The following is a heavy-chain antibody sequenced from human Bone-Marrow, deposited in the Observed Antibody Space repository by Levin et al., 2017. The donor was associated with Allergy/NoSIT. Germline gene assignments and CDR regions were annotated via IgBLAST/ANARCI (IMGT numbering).Heavy chain of an antibody. J-gene: IGHJ4*02. CDR3: AREDSYGYEGFDY. CDR2: IYYSGST. Sequence: PSETLSLTCTVSGGSISSYYWSWIRQPPGKGLEWIGYIYYSGSTNYNPSLKSRVTISVDTSKNQFSLKLSSVTAADTAVYYCAREDSYGYEGFDYWGQGTLVTVSS. D-gene: IGHD5-18*01. CDR1: GGSISSYY. V-gene: IGHV4-59*01.